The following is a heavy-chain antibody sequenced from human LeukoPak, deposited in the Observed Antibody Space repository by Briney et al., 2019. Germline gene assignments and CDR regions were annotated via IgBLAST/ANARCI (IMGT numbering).Heavy chain of an antibody. CDR1: GFTFSSYA. Sequence: GGSLRLSCAASGFTFSSYAMHWVRQAPGKGLEWVSAIGGRGVSTSYADSVRGRFTISRDNSKNTLYLQMNSLRAEDTAVYYCAKAASGNWNDVSDYWGQGTLVTVSS. V-gene: IGHV3-23*01. D-gene: IGHD1-1*01. J-gene: IGHJ4*02. CDR3: AKAASGNWNDVSDY. CDR2: IGGRGVST.